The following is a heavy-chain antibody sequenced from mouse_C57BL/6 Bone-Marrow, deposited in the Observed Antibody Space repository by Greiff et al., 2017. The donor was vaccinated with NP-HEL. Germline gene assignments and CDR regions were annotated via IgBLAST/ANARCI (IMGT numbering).Heavy chain of an antibody. Sequence: EVKLVESGGGLVQPKGSLKLSCAASGFSFNTYAMNWVRQAPGKGLEWVARIRSKSNNYATYYADSVKDRFTISRDDSESMLYLQMNNLKTEDTAMYYCVRGDSYWYFDVWGTGTTVTVSS. CDR1: GFSFNTYA. D-gene: IGHD3-3*01. CDR2: IRSKSNNYAT. V-gene: IGHV10-1*01. J-gene: IGHJ1*03. CDR3: VRGDSYWYFDV.